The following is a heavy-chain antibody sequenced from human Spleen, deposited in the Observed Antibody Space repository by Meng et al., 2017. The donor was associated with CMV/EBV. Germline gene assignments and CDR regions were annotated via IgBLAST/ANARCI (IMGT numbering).Heavy chain of an antibody. D-gene: IGHD2-8*02. Sequence: QPQRQESGPGLVKPSEALFLTWTVSGGSISTPGYYWGWIRQPPGKGLEWIGEINHSGSTNYNPSLKSRVTISVDTSKNQFSLKLSSVTAADTAVYYCALSTGVAFDYWGQGTLVTVSS. CDR3: ALSTGVAFDY. CDR1: GGSISTPGYY. V-gene: IGHV4-39*07. CDR2: INHSGST. J-gene: IGHJ4*02.